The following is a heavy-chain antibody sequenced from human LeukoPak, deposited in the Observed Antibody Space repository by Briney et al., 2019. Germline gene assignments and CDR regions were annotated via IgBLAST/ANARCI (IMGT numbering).Heavy chain of an antibody. CDR3: ANQAYSQFDY. Sequence: GGSLRLSCVASGFAFSSYWMSWVRQAPGKGLELVANISPDGSAEDYVDSVRGRFAVSRDNAKRSLYLQMNSLSPEDTAVYYCANQAYSQFDYWGQGTLVSVSS. CDR1: GFAFSSYW. CDR2: ISPDGSAE. V-gene: IGHV3-7*01. D-gene: IGHD4-11*01. J-gene: IGHJ4*02.